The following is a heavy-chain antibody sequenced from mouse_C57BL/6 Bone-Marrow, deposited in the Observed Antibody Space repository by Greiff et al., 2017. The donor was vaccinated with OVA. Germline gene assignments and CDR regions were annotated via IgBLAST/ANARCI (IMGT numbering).Heavy chain of an antibody. Sequence: EVQLQQSGPVLVKPGASVKMSCKASGYTFTDYYMNWVKQSHGKSLEWIGVINPYNGGTSYNQKFKGKAPLTVDKSSSTAYMELNSLPSEDSAVYYCANYYGTLDYWGQGTTLTVSS. CDR2: INPYNGGT. J-gene: IGHJ2*01. CDR3: ANYYGTLDY. CDR1: GYTFTDYY. D-gene: IGHD1-1*01. V-gene: IGHV1-19*01.